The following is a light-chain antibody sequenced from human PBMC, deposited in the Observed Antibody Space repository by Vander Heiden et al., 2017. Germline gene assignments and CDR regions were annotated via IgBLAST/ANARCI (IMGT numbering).Light chain of an antibody. J-gene: IGKJ3*01. Sequence: EIVMTQSPATLSVSPGERATLSCRASQSVSSNLSWYQQKPGQAPRLPIHGAYTRATSITARFSGSGSRTEFTLTISSLKSEDFEVYYCQQYNNWHPGFPFGHGTKVDIK. CDR3: QQYNNWHPGFP. CDR2: GAY. CDR1: QSVSSN. V-gene: IGKV3-15*01.